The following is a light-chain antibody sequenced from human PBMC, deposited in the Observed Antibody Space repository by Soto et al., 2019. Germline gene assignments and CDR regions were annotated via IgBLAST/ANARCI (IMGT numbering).Light chain of an antibody. Sequence: QSALTQPASVSGSPGQSITISCTGTSGDIGSYNRVSWYQQHPGKAPKLIIYEVTDRPSGVSNRFSGSKSGNTASLTISGLQAEDEAEYFCSSYINIKTRACVFGTGTKVTVL. CDR3: SSYINIKTRACV. CDR2: EVT. CDR1: SGDIGSYNR. V-gene: IGLV2-14*01. J-gene: IGLJ1*01.